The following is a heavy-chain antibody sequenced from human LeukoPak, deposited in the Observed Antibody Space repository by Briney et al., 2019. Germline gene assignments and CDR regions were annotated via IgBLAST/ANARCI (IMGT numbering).Heavy chain of an antibody. CDR2: MSSSSSYI. CDR3: ARESVVVPAANYYGMDV. J-gene: IGHJ6*04. Sequence: GGSLRLSCAASGFTFSSYSMNWVRQAPGRGLEWVSSMSSSSSYIYYADSVKGRFTISRDNAKNSLYLQMNSLRAEDTAVYYCARESVVVPAANYYGMDVWGKGTTVTVSS. V-gene: IGHV3-21*01. CDR1: GFTFSSYS. D-gene: IGHD2-2*01.